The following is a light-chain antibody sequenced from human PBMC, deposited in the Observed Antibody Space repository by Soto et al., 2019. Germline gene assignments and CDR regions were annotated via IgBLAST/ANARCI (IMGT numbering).Light chain of an antibody. CDR1: SGHSSYI. V-gene: IGLV4-60*02. CDR3: ETWDFNTRV. J-gene: IGLJ3*02. CDR2: LEGSGSY. Sequence: QPVLTQSSSASASLGSSVKLTCTLSSGHSSYIIAWHQQQPGKAPRYLMKLEGSGSYNKGSRVPDRFSGSSSGADRYLTISYLQFEDEAYYSCETWDFNTRVFGGGTKVTVL.